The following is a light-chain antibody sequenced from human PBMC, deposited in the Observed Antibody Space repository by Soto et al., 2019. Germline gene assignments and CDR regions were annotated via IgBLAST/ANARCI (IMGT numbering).Light chain of an antibody. V-gene: IGKV3-11*01. CDR3: QQRSNWHLGT. J-gene: IGKJ5*01. CDR1: QSVSTY. CDR2: DAY. Sequence: EIVLTQSPATLSLSPGERATLSCRASQSVSTYLAWYQQRPGQAPRLLIYDAYNRATDIPARFSGSGSGTDFTLTISSLEPEDFAVYYCQQRSNWHLGTFGQGTLLEIK.